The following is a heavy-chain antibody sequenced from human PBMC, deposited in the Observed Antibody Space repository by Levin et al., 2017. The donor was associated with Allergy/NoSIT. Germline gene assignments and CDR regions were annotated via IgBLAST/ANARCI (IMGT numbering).Heavy chain of an antibody. CDR2: IKQDGSEK. CDR1: GFTFSSYW. J-gene: IGHJ4*02. CDR3: GAQPFDFWSGYYVY. D-gene: IGHD3-3*01. Sequence: GESLKISCAASGFTFSSYWMSWVRQAPGKGLEWVANIKQDGSEKYYVDSVKGRFTISRDNAKNSLYLQMNSLRAEDTAVYYCGAQPFDFWSGYYVYWGQGTLVTVSS. V-gene: IGHV3-7*01.